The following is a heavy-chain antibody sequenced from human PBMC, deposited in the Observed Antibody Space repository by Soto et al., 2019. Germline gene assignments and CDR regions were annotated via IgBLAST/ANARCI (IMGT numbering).Heavy chain of an antibody. CDR2: LNPRNGQT. V-gene: IGHV1-8*01. CDR1: GFNFSTYY. J-gene: IGHJ4*02. D-gene: IGHD5-18*01. CDR3: ARETDTSMVDY. Sequence: QVQLVQSGAEVKKPGASVKVSCQTSGFNFSTYYFNWVRQAAGQGPEWMGWLNPRNGQTGYVQKFRGRVTMTRDTSIATVYLELSRLTSEDTASYCWARETDTSMVDYWGQGTLVTVSS.